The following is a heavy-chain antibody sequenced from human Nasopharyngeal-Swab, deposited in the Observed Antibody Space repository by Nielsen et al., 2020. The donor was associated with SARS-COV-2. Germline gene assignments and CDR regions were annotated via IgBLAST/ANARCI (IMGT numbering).Heavy chain of an antibody. CDR3: ATNWDYRFDY. Sequence: GGSLRLSCAGSGFSFSTSWMHWVRQAPGKGLEWVANIAQDGSESHYVDSVKGRFTISRDNAWNSLYLQMNSLRAEDTAVYYCATNWDYRFDYWGQGTLVTVSS. D-gene: IGHD1-7*01. J-gene: IGHJ4*02. V-gene: IGHV3-7*01. CDR1: GFSFSTSW. CDR2: IAQDGSES.